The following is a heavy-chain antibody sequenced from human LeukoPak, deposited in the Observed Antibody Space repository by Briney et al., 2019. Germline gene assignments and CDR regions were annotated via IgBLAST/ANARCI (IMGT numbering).Heavy chain of an antibody. J-gene: IGHJ4*02. V-gene: IGHV1-2*02. CDR3: AREEGEWFGELFLPFKY. CDR2: INPNSGGT. CDR1: GYTFTGYY. Sequence: ASVKVSCKASGYTFTGYYMHWVRQAPGQGLEWMGWINPNSGGTKYAQKFQGRVTMTRDTSINTAYMELSRLRSDDTAVYYCAREEGEWFGELFLPFKYWGQGTLVTVSS. D-gene: IGHD3-10*01.